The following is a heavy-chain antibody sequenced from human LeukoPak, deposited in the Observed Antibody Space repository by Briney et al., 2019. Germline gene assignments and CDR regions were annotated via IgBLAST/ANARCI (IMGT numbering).Heavy chain of an antibody. CDR1: GGSISSYY. D-gene: IGHD3-10*02. CDR2: IYYSGST. Sequence: SETLSLTCTVSGGSISSYYWSWIRQPPWKGLEWIGYIYYSGSTNYNPSLKSRVTISVDTSKNQFSLKLSSVTAADTAVYYCARVVPYYYGMDVWGQGTTVTVSS. V-gene: IGHV4-59*01. CDR3: ARVVPYYYGMDV. J-gene: IGHJ6*02.